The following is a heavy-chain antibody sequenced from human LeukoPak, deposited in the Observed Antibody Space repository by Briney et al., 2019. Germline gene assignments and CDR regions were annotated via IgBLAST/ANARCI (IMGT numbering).Heavy chain of an antibody. CDR1: GFTFSSYE. V-gene: IGHV3-48*03. CDR3: ARGVGRWFGELLWSWFDP. Sequence: GGSLRLSCAASGFTFSSYEMNWVRQAPGKGLEWVSYISSSGSTIYYADSVKGRFTISRDNAKNSLYLQMNSPRAEDTAVYYCARGVGRWFGELLWSWFDPWGQGTLVTVSS. D-gene: IGHD3-10*01. J-gene: IGHJ5*02. CDR2: ISSSGSTI.